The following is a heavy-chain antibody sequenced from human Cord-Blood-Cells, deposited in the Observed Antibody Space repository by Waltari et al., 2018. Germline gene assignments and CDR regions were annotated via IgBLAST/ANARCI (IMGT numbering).Heavy chain of an antibody. CDR1: GASVSSTSAA. Sequence: QVQLQPSGPGLVKPSQTLSLTCAISGASVSSTSAAWNWIRQSPSRGLEWLGRTYYRAKWYNDYAVSGKSRITINPDTSKNQFSLQLNSVTPEDTAVYYCARDKSGVVATIDAFDIWGQGTMVTVSS. V-gene: IGHV6-1*01. J-gene: IGHJ3*02. CDR3: ARDKSGVVATIDAFDI. D-gene: IGHD5-12*01. CDR2: TYYRAKWYN.